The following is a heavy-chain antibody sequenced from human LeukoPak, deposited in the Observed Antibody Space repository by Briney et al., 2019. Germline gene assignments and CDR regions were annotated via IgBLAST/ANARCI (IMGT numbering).Heavy chain of an antibody. CDR2: IYPVDSDT. J-gene: IGHJ4*02. CDR3: ARLYRGAPTSHFDY. V-gene: IGHV5-51*01. D-gene: IGHD5-12*01. Sequence: GESLKISCTGSAYSFTTYWIGWVRQMPGKGLEWMGIIYPVDSDTRYSPSFQGQVTISADKSISTAYLQWSSLNASDTAMYYCARLYRGAPTSHFDYWGQGTLVTLSS. CDR1: AYSFTTYW.